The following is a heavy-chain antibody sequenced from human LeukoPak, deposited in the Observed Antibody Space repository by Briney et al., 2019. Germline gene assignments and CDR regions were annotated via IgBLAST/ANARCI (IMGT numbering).Heavy chain of an antibody. CDR3: AKVGSAAATADY. Sequence: ASVKVSCKASGYTFTCYYMHWVRQAPGQGLEWMGWINPNSGGTNYAQKFQGRVTMTRDTSISTAYMELSRLRSDDTAVYFCAKVGSAAATADYWGQGTLVTVSS. J-gene: IGHJ4*02. CDR2: INPNSGGT. CDR1: GYTFTCYY. V-gene: IGHV1-2*02. D-gene: IGHD6-25*01.